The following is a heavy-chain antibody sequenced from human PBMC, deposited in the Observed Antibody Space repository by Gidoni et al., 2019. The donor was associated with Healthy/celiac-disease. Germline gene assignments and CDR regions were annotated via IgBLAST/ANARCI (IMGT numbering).Heavy chain of an antibody. CDR1: GFTFSSYA. V-gene: IGHV3-30-3*01. J-gene: IGHJ4*02. CDR3: ARDWAANFDY. CDR2: ISYDGSNK. D-gene: IGHD3-16*01. Sequence: QVQPVESGGGVVQLGRSLRLSCAASGFTFSSYAMHWVRQAPGKGLEWVAVISYDGSNKYYADSVKGRFTISRDNSKNTLYLQMNSLRAEDTAVYYCARDWAANFDYWGQGTLVTVSS.